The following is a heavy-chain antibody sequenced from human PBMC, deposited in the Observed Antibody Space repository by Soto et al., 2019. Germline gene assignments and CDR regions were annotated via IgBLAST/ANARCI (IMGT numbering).Heavy chain of an antibody. D-gene: IGHD6-19*01. V-gene: IGHV3-30*19. CDR2: IWYDGSKK. J-gene: IGHJ4*02. Sequence: PGGSLRLCCAASGFTFSTYGIHWVRQAPGKGLEWLAVIWYDGSKKYYADSVQGRFTISRDNSKNTLYLQLNSLRPEDTAVYYCARTTAVAGTPEFDYWGQRTLVTGSS. CDR1: GFTFSTYG. CDR3: ARTTAVAGTPEFDY.